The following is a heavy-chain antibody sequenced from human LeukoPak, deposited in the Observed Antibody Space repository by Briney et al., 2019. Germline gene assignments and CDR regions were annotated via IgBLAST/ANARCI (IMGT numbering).Heavy chain of an antibody. D-gene: IGHD6-13*01. Sequence: GGSLRLSCAASGFTFSTSIMHWVRQAPGKGLEWVAVISYDGNNKYYADSVKGRFTISRDNSKSTLYVQMNSLRAEDTAVHYRAKEVTAAGGISTYWGQGTLVTVSS. V-gene: IGHV3-30*18. J-gene: IGHJ4*02. CDR2: ISYDGNNK. CDR1: GFTFSTSI. CDR3: AKEVTAAGGISTY.